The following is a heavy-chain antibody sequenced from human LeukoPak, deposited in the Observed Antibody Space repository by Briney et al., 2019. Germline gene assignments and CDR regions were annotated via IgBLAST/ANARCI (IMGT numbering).Heavy chain of an antibody. CDR3: ARETSVVTAIDY. D-gene: IGHD2-21*02. CDR1: GGSISSGGYY. CDR2: IYYSGST. J-gene: IGHJ4*02. Sequence: SETLSLTCTVSGGSISSGGYYWSWIRQHPGKGLEWIGYIYYSGSTYYNPSLKSRVTISVDTSKNQFSLKLSSVTAADTAAYYCARETSVVTAIDYWGQGTLVTVSS. V-gene: IGHV4-31*03.